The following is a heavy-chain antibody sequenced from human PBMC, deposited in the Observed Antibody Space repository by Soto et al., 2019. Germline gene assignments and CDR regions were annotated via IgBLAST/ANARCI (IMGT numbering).Heavy chain of an antibody. CDR3: ARVGDSGSYDFDY. D-gene: IGHD1-26*01. Sequence: QVQLVQSGAEVKKPGASVKVSCKASGYTFTSYAMHWVRQAPGQRLEWMGWINAVNGNTKYSQKFQGRVTITRDTSASTAYMELSSLRSEDTAVYYCARVGDSGSYDFDYWGQGTLVTVSS. CDR1: GYTFTSYA. J-gene: IGHJ4*02. V-gene: IGHV1-3*01. CDR2: INAVNGNT.